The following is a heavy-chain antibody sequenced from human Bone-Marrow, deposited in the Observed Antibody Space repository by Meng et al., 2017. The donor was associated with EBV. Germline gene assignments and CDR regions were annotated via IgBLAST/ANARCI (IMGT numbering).Heavy chain of an antibody. V-gene: IGHV3-23*04. J-gene: IGHJ4*02. CDR1: GFTFSSYA. D-gene: IGHD1-26*01. CDR2: ISGSAGGT. Sequence: EVGLVESGGGLVQPGGSLRLSCAASGFTFSSYAMSWVRQAPGKGLEWVSAISGSAGGTYYADSVKGRFTISRDNSKNTMYLQMNSLRVEDTAVYYCAKSGGSYPYHFDYWGQGTLVTVSS. CDR3: AKSGGSYPYHFDY.